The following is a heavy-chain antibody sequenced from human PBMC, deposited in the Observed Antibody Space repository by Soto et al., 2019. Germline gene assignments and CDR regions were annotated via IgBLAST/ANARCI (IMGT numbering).Heavy chain of an antibody. CDR1: TSTFITYA. CDR3: AKDVAHTVGATDY. J-gene: IGHJ4*02. Sequence: PGGSLRVSCAASTSTFITYAMSWVRQAPGKGLEWVSTISDSGGSTHYADSVKGRFTISRDNSKNTLYLQMNSLRVEDTAVYYCAKDVAHTVGATDYWGQGTLVTVSS. V-gene: IGHV3-23*01. D-gene: IGHD1-26*01. CDR2: ISDSGGST.